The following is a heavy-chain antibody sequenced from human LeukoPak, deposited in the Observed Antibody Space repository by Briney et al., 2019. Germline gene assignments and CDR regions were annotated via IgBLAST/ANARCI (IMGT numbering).Heavy chain of an antibody. CDR3: ARRDYYGSGSPDY. J-gene: IGHJ4*02. Sequence: GGSLRLSCVAPGFTFKPYGMSWVRQAPGKGLEWVSGINWNGGSTGYADSVKGRFTISRDNAKNSLYLQMNSLRAEDTALYYCARRDYYGSGSPDYWGQGTLVTVSS. D-gene: IGHD3-10*01. V-gene: IGHV3-20*04. CDR2: INWNGGST. CDR1: GFTFKPYG.